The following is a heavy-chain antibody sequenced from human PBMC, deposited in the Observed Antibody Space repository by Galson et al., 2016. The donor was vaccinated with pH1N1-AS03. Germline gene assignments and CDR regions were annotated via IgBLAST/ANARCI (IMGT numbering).Heavy chain of an antibody. D-gene: IGHD1-1*01. CDR3: ARDTGGWYFDL. CDR1: GSTTSLFY. CDR2: IHHSGST. Sequence: TLSLTCSVFGSTTSLFYWNWIRQPPGKGLEWIGFIHHSGSTNYNPSLKSRVTISIDTSKNQFSLKLSSVTAADTAVYYCARDTGGWYFDLWGRGTLVTVFS. J-gene: IGHJ2*01. V-gene: IGHV4-59*01.